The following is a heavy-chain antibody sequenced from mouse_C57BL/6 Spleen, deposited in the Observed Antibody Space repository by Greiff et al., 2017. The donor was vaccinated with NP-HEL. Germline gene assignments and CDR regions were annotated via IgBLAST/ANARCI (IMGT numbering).Heavy chain of an antibody. CDR2: IFPVSGST. J-gene: IGHJ1*03. V-gene: IGHV1-9*01. Sequence: VKLMESGAELMKPGASVKLSCKATGYTFTGYWIEWVKQRPGHGLEWIGEIFPVSGSTNYNAKFKGKATFTADTSSNTAYMQLSSLTTEDSAIYYCARTYYDYDGYFDVWGTGTTVTVSS. D-gene: IGHD2-4*01. CDR1: GYTFTGYW. CDR3: ARTYYDYDGYFDV.